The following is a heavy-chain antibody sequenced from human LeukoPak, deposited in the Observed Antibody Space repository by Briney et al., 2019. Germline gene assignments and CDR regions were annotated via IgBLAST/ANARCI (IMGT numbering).Heavy chain of an antibody. V-gene: IGHV4-34*01. D-gene: IGHD2-2*01. J-gene: IGHJ4*02. CDR3: ASGFRRRVVVVPAAQYYFDY. CDR1: GGPFSGYY. Sequence: SETLSLTCAVYGGPFSGYYWSWIRQPPGKGLEWIGEINHSGSTNYNPSLKSRVTISVDTSKNQFSLKLSSVTAADTAVYYCASGFRRRVVVVPAAQYYFDYWGQGTLVTVSS. CDR2: INHSGST.